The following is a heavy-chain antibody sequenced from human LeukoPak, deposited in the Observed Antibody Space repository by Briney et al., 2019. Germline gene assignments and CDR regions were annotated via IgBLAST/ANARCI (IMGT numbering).Heavy chain of an antibody. Sequence: GASVKVSCKASGYTFTSYYMHWVRQAPGQGLEWMGIINPSGGSTSYAQKFQGRVTMTRDTSTSTVYMELSSLRSEDTAVYYCARGMGRDILTGYYEYYYYGMDVWGQGTTVTVSS. V-gene: IGHV1-46*01. CDR1: GYTFTSYY. J-gene: IGHJ6*02. CDR3: ARGMGRDILTGYYEYYYYGMDV. CDR2: INPSGGST. D-gene: IGHD3-9*01.